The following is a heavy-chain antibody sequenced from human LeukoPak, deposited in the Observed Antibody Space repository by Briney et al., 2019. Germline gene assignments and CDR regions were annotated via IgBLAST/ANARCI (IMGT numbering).Heavy chain of an antibody. J-gene: IGHJ6*03. Sequence: PSETLSLTCIVSDGSISGYYWSWIRQPPGKQLEWIGYIYYSGTTNYNPSLKSRVTISVDTSKNQFSLKLSSVTAADTAVYYCARARGYSYGYAYYYMDVWGKGTTVTVSS. CDR1: DGSISGYY. CDR3: ARARGYSYGYAYYYMDV. CDR2: IYYSGTT. V-gene: IGHV4-59*01. D-gene: IGHD5-18*01.